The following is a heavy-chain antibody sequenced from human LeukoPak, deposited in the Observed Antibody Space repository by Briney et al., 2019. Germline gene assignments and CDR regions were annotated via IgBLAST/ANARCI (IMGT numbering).Heavy chain of an antibody. D-gene: IGHD3-22*01. CDR3: ARDYYDSSGSLGGFDY. J-gene: IGHJ4*02. V-gene: IGHV7-4-1*02. Sequence: GASVKVSCKASGGTFSSYAISWVRQAPGQGLEWMGWINTNTGNPTYAQGFTGRFVFSLDTSVSTAYLQISSLKADDTAVYYCARDYYDSSGSLGGFDYWGQGTLVTVSS. CDR1: GGTFSSYA. CDR2: INTNTGNP.